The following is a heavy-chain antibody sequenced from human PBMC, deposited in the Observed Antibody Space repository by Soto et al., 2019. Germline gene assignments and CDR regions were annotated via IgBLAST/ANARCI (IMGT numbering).Heavy chain of an antibody. CDR1: GYTFSSYG. CDR2: SSAYNGNT. J-gene: IGHJ4*02. Sequence: ASVKVSCKASGYTFSSYGISWGRQAPGQGVEGMGWSSAYNGNTNYEQKRQGRVTMTTETSTSTAYMELRSLRAEGTAVYYCARAFDRPSIAAHRAFDYWSQGTLVTVSS. CDR3: ARAFDRPSIAAHRAFDY. D-gene: IGHD6-6*01. V-gene: IGHV1-18*01.